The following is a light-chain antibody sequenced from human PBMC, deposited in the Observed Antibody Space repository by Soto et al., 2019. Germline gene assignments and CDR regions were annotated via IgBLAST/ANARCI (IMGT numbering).Light chain of an antibody. CDR2: EVS. J-gene: IGLJ3*02. CDR1: SSDIGSNNY. CDR3: SSYTTTTRL. V-gene: IGLV2-14*01. Sequence: QSALTQPASVSGSPGQSITLSCTGTSSDIGSNNYVSWYQQHPGKAPKLMIYEVSNRPSGVSNHFSGSKSGNTASLTISGLQAEDEAVYYCSSYTTTTRLFGGGTKVTVL.